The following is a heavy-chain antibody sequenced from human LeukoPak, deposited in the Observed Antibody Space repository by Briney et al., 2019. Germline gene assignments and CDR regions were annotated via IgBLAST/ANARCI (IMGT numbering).Heavy chain of an antibody. CDR2: ITNSGTTI. V-gene: IGHV3-11*01. J-gene: IGHJ6*02. D-gene: IGHD3-9*01. Sequence: GQSLRLSCAASGFTLSNYNMNWVSQAPGKGLEWVSYITNSGTTIHYADSVKGRFTISRDNAKNPLYLQMNSLRAEDTAVYYCARSRGLTGGGVDVWGQGTTVTVSS. CDR1: GFTLSNYN. CDR3: ARSRGLTGGGVDV.